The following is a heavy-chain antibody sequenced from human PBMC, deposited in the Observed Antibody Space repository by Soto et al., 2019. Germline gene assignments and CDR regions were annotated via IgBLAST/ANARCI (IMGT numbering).Heavy chain of an antibody. V-gene: IGHV4-39*01. CDR2: IYYSGST. D-gene: IGHD1-26*01. CDR3: AGGSGSYYYYYGMDV. J-gene: IGHJ6*02. Sequence: SETLSLTCTVSGGSISSSSYYWGWIRQPPGKGLEWIGSIYYSGSTYNNPSLKSRVTISVDTSKNQFSLKLSSVTAADTAVYYCAGGSGSYYYYYGMDVWGQGTTDTVSS. CDR1: GGSISSSSYY.